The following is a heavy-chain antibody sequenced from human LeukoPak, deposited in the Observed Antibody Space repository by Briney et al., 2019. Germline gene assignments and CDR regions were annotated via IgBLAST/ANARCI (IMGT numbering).Heavy chain of an antibody. CDR3: ATDPLIAAALPEGNYFDY. V-gene: IGHV1-24*01. CDR1: GYTLTELS. D-gene: IGHD6-13*01. Sequence: EASVKVSCKVSGYTLTELSMHWVRQAPGKGLEWMGGFDPEDGETIYAQKFQGRVTMTEDTSTDTAYMELSSLRSEDTAVYYCATDPLIAAALPEGNYFDYWGQGTLVTVSP. CDR2: FDPEDGET. J-gene: IGHJ4*02.